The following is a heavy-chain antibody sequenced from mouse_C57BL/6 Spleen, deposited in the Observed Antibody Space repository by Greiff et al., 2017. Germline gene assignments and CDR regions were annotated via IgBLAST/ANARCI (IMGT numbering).Heavy chain of an antibody. D-gene: IGHD2-3*01. V-gene: IGHV7-1*01. CDR2: SRNKANDYTT. CDR1: GFTFSDFY. CDR3: ARDGRDGYYEGYAMDY. J-gene: IGHJ4*01. Sequence: EVKLVESGGGLVQSGRSLRLSCATSGFTFSDFYMEWVRQAPGKGLEWIAASRNKANDYTTEYSASVKGRFIVSRDTSQSILYLQMNALRAEDTAIYYCARDGRDGYYEGYAMDYWGQGTSVTVSS.